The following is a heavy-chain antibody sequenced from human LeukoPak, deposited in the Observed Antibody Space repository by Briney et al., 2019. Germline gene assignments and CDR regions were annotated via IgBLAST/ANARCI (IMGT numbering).Heavy chain of an antibody. CDR1: GFSFSSYN. J-gene: IGHJ4*02. D-gene: IGHD6-19*01. V-gene: IGHV3-21*01. CDR3: ARTAYYSSGWWADY. Sequence: AGGSLRLSCAASGFSFSSYNMDWVRQTPGKGLEWISSITTSSTYTFYADSVKGRFTISRDNAKNSLYLQMNSLRAEDTAVYYCARTAYYSSGWWADYWGQGTLVTVSS. CDR2: ITTSSTYT.